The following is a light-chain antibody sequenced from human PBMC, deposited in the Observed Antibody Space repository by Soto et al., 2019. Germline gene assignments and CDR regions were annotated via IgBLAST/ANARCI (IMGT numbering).Light chain of an antibody. J-gene: IGLJ1*01. CDR3: ATWDDSLNLLYV. Sequence: QSVLTQPPSVSGAPGQRVSISCTGSSTNIGAGYGVHWYQQLPGMAPKLLIYLNSRRPSGVPDRFSGSKSGTSASLAISGLQSEDEAEYYCATWDDSLNLLYVFGTGTKVTVL. V-gene: IGLV1-40*01. CDR1: STNIGAGYG. CDR2: LNS.